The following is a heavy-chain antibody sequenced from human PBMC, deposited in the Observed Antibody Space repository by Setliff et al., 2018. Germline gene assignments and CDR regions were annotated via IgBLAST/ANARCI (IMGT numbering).Heavy chain of an antibody. J-gene: IGHJ5*02. D-gene: IGHD3-10*01. CDR2: IYYGGST. Sequence: SETLSLTCTVSGGSITSSSYYWGWLRQPPGKGPQWIGSIYYGGSTYYNPSLKSRAAFSIDTSKNQFSLKVNSVTAADTAVYFCARVLVLGYNWFNPWGQGTLVTVSS. V-gene: IGHV4-39*01. CDR1: GGSITSSSYY. CDR3: ARVLVLGYNWFNP.